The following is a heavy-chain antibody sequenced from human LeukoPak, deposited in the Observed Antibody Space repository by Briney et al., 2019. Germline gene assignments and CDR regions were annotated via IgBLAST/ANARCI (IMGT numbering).Heavy chain of an antibody. Sequence: PGGSLRLSCAASGFTFSNYWMHWVRQAPGKGLVWVSRINSDGSTTTYADSVKGRFTISRDNSKNTLYLQMNSLRAEDTAVYYCAKPDTMTTMIEVLDIWGQGTMVTVSS. J-gene: IGHJ3*02. CDR1: GFTFSNYW. D-gene: IGHD3-22*01. V-gene: IGHV3-74*01. CDR3: AKPDTMTTMIEVLDI. CDR2: INSDGSTT.